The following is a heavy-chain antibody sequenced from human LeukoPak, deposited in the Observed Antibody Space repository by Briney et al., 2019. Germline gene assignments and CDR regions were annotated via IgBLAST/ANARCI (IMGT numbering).Heavy chain of an antibody. D-gene: IGHD1-1*01. CDR3: ARDYNYAFDN. CDR2: IGISSGNT. J-gene: IGHJ4*02. V-gene: IGHV3-48*04. CDR1: GFTFSDYS. Sequence: GGSLRLSCAASGFTFSDYSMNWVRQAPGKGLEWISYIGISSGNTKYADSVKGRFTISGDNAKSSLYLQMNSLRVEGTAVYYCARDYNYAFDNWGQGTLVTVSS.